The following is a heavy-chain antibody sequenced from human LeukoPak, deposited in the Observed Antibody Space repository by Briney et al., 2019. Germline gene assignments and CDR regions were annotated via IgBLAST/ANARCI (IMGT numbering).Heavy chain of an antibody. CDR1: GLTFDDYA. CDR2: ISWNSDTL. J-gene: IGHJ5*02. D-gene: IGHD3-22*01. V-gene: IGHV3-9*03. CDR3: ASGLYYDTTSDTYYNWLDA. Sequence: QPGGSLRLSCVTSGLTFDDYAMHWVRQAPGKGLEWVAGISWNSDTLGYADSVKGRFTISRDNAKNSLYLQVKSVRAEDMAFYYCASGLYYDTTSDTYYNWLDAWGQGTLVTVSS.